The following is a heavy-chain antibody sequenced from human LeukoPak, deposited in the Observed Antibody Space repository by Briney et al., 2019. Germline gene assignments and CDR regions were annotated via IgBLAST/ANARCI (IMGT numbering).Heavy chain of an antibody. CDR3: ARGLPATFDY. J-gene: IGHJ4*02. Sequence: ASVKVSCKASGYTFTNYYIYWVRQAPGQGLEWMGLINPGGTTNYAQKFQGRVTMTKDTSTNTVYMELSNLRSEDTAVYYCARGLPATFDYWGQGTLVTVSS. CDR2: INPGGTT. CDR1: GYTFTNYY. V-gene: IGHV1-46*03. D-gene: IGHD2-2*01.